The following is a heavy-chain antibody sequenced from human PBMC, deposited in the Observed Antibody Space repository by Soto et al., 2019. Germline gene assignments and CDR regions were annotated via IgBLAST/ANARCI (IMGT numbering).Heavy chain of an antibody. CDR2: IRSKAYGGTT. CDR1: GFTFGDYA. CDR3: TREMCGGDCSSSGYFQH. V-gene: IGHV3-49*04. J-gene: IGHJ1*01. Sequence: GGSLRLSCTASGFTFGDYAMSWVRQAPGKGLEWVGFIRSKAYGGTTEYAASVKGRFTISRDDSKSIAYLQMNSLKTEDTAVYYCTREMCGGDCSSSGYFQHWGQGTLVTVS. D-gene: IGHD2-21*02.